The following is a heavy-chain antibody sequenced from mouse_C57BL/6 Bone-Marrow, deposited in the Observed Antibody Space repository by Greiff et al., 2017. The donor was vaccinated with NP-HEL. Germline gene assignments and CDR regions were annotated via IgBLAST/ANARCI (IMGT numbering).Heavy chain of an antibody. CDR3: AREMREAY. Sequence: EVQLQESGPGLVKPSQSLSLTCSVTGYSITSGYYWNWIRQFPGNKLEWMGYISYDGSHNYNPSLTNRISITRDTSKNQFFLKLNSVTTEDTATYYCAREMREAYWGQGTLVTVSA. CDR1: GYSITSGYY. V-gene: IGHV3-6*01. J-gene: IGHJ3*01. CDR2: ISYDGSH.